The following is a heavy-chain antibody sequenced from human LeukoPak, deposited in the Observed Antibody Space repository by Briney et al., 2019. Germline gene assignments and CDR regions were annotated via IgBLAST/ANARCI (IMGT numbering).Heavy chain of an antibody. Sequence: ASVKVSCKASGYTFTGYYMHWVRQAPGQGLEWMGWMNPNSGNTGYAQKFQGRVTMTRNTSISTAYMELSSLRSEDTAVYYCARAGIAAAGAIFDYWGQGTLVTVSS. D-gene: IGHD6-13*01. CDR2: MNPNSGNT. CDR1: GYTFTGYY. J-gene: IGHJ4*02. V-gene: IGHV1-8*02. CDR3: ARAGIAAAGAIFDY.